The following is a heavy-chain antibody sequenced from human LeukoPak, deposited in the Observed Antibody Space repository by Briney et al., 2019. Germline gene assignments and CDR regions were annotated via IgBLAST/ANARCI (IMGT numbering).Heavy chain of an antibody. Sequence: SETLSLTCTVSGGSISSSSYYWGWIRQPPGKGLEWIGSIYYSGSTYYNPSLKSRVTISVDTSKNQFSLKLSSVTAADTAAYYCARQILWFGEFEDYYYMDVWGKGTTVTVSS. CDR1: GGSISSSSYY. V-gene: IGHV4-39*01. J-gene: IGHJ6*03. CDR3: ARQILWFGEFEDYYYMDV. CDR2: IYYSGST. D-gene: IGHD3-10*01.